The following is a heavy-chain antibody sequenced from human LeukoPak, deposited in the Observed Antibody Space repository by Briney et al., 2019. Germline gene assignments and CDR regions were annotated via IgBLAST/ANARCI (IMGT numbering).Heavy chain of an antibody. Sequence: GGSLRLSCAASGFTFSSYAMHWVRQAPGKGLEWVAVISYDGSNKYYADSVKGRFTISRDNSKNTLYLQMNSLRAEDTAVYYCARDNSGSAFDPWGQGTLVTASS. D-gene: IGHD1-26*01. V-gene: IGHV3-30-3*01. CDR2: ISYDGSNK. CDR3: ARDNSGSAFDP. J-gene: IGHJ5*02. CDR1: GFTFSSYA.